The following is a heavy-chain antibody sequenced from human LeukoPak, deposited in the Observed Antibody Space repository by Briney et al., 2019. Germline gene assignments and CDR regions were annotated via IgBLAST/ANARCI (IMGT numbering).Heavy chain of an antibody. CDR3: ANSVTIFGVAY. CDR1: GFTFTSYA. D-gene: IGHD3-3*01. Sequence: GGSLRLSCAASGFTFTSYAMTWVRQAPGKGLEWVSTITVSGDSTYYADSVKGRFTISRDNSQNTLYLQMNSLRAEDTAVYYCANSVTIFGVAYWGQGTLVTVSS. V-gene: IGHV3-23*01. J-gene: IGHJ4*02. CDR2: ITVSGDST.